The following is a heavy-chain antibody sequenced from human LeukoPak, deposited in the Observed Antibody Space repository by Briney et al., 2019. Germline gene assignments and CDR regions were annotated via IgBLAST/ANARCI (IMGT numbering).Heavy chain of an antibody. J-gene: IGHJ4*02. CDR3: ARRDSSSWYELDY. CDR2: ISRSGSTK. V-gene: IGHV3-11*01. CDR1: GFTFSDYN. Sequence: GGSLRLSCAASGFTFSDYNMRWIRQAPGKGLEWVSSISRSGSTKYYADSVKGRFTISRDNAKNSLFLQMNSLRAEDTAVYYCARRDSSSWYELDYWGQGTLVTVSS. D-gene: IGHD6-13*01.